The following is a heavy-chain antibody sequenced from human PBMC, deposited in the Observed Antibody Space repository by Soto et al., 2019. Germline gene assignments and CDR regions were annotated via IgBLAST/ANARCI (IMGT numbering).Heavy chain of an antibody. J-gene: IGHJ6*02. CDR2: ISYDGSNK. CDR3: AKDRAVAGHYYYYGMDV. D-gene: IGHD6-19*01. CDR1: GFTFSSCG. Sequence: GGSLRLSCAASGFTFSSCGMHWVRQAPGKGLEWVAVISYDGSNKYYADSVKGRFTISRDNSKNTLYLQMNSLRAEDTAVYYCAKDRAVAGHYYYYGMDVWGQGTTVTVSS. V-gene: IGHV3-30*18.